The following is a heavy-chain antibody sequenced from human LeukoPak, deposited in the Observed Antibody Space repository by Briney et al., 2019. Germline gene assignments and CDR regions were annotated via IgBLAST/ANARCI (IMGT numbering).Heavy chain of an antibody. Sequence: GASVTVSCKVSGYTLTELSMHWVRQAPGKGLEWMGGFDPEDGETIYAQKFQGRVTMTEDTSTDTAYMELSSLRSEDTAVYYCATVGLRFLEEEDDYWGQGTLVTVSS. V-gene: IGHV1-24*01. D-gene: IGHD3-3*01. J-gene: IGHJ4*02. CDR1: GYTLTELS. CDR2: FDPEDGET. CDR3: ATVGLRFLEEEDDY.